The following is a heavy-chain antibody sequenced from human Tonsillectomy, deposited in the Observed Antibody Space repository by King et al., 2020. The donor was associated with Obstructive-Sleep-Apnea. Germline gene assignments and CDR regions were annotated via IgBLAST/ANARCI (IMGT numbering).Heavy chain of an antibody. CDR3: TGRGGPYGMDV. V-gene: IGHV4-39*07. CDR2: IYYSGST. Sequence: PLQESGPGLVKPSETLSLTCTVSGGSISSSSYYWGWIRQPPGKGLEWIGSIYYSGSTYYNPSLKSRVTISVDTSKNQFSLKLSSVTAADTAVYYCTGRGGPYGMDVWAQGTAVPVPS. D-gene: IGHD3-10*01. CDR1: GGSISSSSYY. J-gene: IGHJ6*02.